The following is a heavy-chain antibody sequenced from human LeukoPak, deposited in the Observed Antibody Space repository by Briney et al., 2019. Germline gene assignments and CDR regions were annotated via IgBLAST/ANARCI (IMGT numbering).Heavy chain of an antibody. CDR1: GFTFSTYW. Sequence: PGGSLRLSCGASGFTFSTYWMSWVRQAPGKGLEWVANIKQDGSEKYYVDSVKGRFTISRDNAKNSLYLQMNSLRAEDTAVYYCASPPLDYWGQGTLVTVSS. J-gene: IGHJ4*02. CDR3: ASPPLDY. CDR2: IKQDGSEK. V-gene: IGHV3-7*01.